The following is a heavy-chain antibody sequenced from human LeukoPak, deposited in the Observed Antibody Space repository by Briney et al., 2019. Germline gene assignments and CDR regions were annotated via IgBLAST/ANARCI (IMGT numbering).Heavy chain of an antibody. CDR2: INPSGGSI. CDR3: ARDRELSYGDTLGWAFDI. Sequence: ASVKVSCKASGYTFTSYYMHWVRQAPGQGLEWMGIINPSGGSISYAQKFQGRVTMTRDTSTSTVYMELSSLRSEDTAVYYCARDRELSYGDTLGWAFDIWGQGTMVTVSS. V-gene: IGHV1-46*01. D-gene: IGHD4-17*01. J-gene: IGHJ3*02. CDR1: GYTFTSYY.